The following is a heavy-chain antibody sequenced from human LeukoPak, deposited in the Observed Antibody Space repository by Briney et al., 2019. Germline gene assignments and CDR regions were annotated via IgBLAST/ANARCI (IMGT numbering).Heavy chain of an antibody. CDR2: ISGSGGST. Sequence: GGSLRLSCAASGFTFTNYWMSWVRQAPGKGLEWVSAISGSGGSTYYADSVKGRFTISRDNSKNTLYLQMNSLRAEDTAVYYCAKDGGWLQLGFYWGQGTLVTVSS. CDR3: AKDGGWLQLGFY. J-gene: IGHJ4*02. V-gene: IGHV3-23*01. CDR1: GFTFTNYW. D-gene: IGHD5-24*01.